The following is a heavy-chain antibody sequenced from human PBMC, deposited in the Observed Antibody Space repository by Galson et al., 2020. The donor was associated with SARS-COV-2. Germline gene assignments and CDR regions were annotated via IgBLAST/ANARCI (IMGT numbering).Heavy chain of an antibody. CDR3: ARGILWFGELLVGADY. J-gene: IGHJ4*02. D-gene: IGHD3-10*01. CDR2: ISYDGSNK. V-gene: IGHV3-30-3*01. CDR1: GFTFSSYA. Sequence: GESLKISCAASGFTFSSYAMHWVRQAPGKGLEWVAVISYDGSNKYYADSVKGRFTISRDNSKNTLYLQMNSLRAEDTAVYYCARGILWFGELLVGADYGGQGTLVTVSS.